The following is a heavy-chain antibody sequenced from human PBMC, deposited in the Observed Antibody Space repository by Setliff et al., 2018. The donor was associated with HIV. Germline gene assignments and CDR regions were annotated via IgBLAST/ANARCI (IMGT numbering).Heavy chain of an antibody. Sequence: SETLSLTCTVSGGSVSSGSHYWSWIRQAGKGLEWIGRIHSSGSTNYNPSLKSRVTTSVDTSKNQFTLKLKSVTAADTAVYYCARATYYYDSSGYYYKSYYFDYWGQGTLVTVS. CDR2: IHSSGST. CDR1: GGSVSSGSHY. V-gene: IGHV4-61*02. D-gene: IGHD3-22*01. J-gene: IGHJ4*02. CDR3: ARATYYYDSSGYYYKSYYFDY.